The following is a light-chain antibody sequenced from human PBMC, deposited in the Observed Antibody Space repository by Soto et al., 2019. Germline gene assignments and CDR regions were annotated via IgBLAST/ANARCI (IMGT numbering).Light chain of an antibody. CDR3: QQRSNWPT. CDR2: DAS. Sequence: EIVLTQSPATLSLSPGERATLSCRASQSVGRFLAWYQQRPGQAPRLLIYDASNRATDIPARFSGSGSGTDFTLTISNLEPEDFAVYYCQQRSNWPTFGGGTKVDIK. CDR1: QSVGRF. J-gene: IGKJ4*01. V-gene: IGKV3-11*01.